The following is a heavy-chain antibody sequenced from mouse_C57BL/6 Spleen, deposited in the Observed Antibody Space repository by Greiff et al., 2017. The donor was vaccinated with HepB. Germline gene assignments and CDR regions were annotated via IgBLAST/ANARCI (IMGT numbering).Heavy chain of an antibody. Sequence: EVQRVESGGGLVKPGGSLKLSCAASGFTFSSYTMSWVRQTPEKRLEWVATISGGGGNTYYPDSVKGRFTISRDNAKNTLYLQMSSLRSEDTALYYCANPGFAYWGQGTLVTVSA. V-gene: IGHV5-9*01. CDR3: ANPGFAY. CDR2: ISGGGGNT. J-gene: IGHJ3*01. CDR1: GFTFSSYT.